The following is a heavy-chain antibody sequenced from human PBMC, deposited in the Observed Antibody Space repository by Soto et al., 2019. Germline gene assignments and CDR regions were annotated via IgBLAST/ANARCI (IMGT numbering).Heavy chain of an antibody. CDR1: GGTFSRYA. V-gene: IGHV1-69*01. D-gene: IGHD1-26*01. CDR3: ARGWGEVGVTTPHAY. CDR2: VIPRFGTA. Sequence: QVQLVQSGAEVKKPGSSVKVSCKAAGGTFSRYAISWVRQAPGQGLEWMGGVIPRFGTANYAQKFQGRVKITAGESASTAYMELSSLRFEDTAVYYCARGWGEVGVTTPHAYWGQGTLVTVSS. J-gene: IGHJ4*02.